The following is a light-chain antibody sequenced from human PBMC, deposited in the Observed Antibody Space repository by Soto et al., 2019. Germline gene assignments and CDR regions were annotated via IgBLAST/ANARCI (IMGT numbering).Light chain of an antibody. J-gene: IGKJ3*01. CDR2: GAS. CDR3: QQYGSSPPFT. CDR1: QNVGNN. V-gene: IGKV3-15*01. Sequence: EIVMTQYPATLSVSPGERATLSCRASQNVGNNLVWYQQKPGQAPRPLIYGASTRATGIPARFSGSGSGTEFTLTISRLEPEDFAVYYCQQYGSSPPFTFGPGSMVAVK.